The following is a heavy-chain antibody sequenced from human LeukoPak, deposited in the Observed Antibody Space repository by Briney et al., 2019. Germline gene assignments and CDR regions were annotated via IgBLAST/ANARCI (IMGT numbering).Heavy chain of an antibody. Sequence: GGSLRLSCTASGFTFSGSAMHWVRQASGKGLEWVDRIRSKTNNYATVYAASVKGRFTISRDDSKNTAYLQMNSLKTEDTAVYYCTSGLSVRRSNNTPVDYWGQGTLVTVSS. CDR1: GFTFSGSA. D-gene: IGHD1-1*01. CDR3: TSGLSVRRSNNTPVDY. CDR2: IRSKTNNYAT. J-gene: IGHJ4*02. V-gene: IGHV3-73*01.